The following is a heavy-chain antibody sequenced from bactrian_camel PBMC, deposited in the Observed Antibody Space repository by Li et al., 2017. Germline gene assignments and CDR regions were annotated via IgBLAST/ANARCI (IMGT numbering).Heavy chain of an antibody. V-gene: IGHV3S53*01. J-gene: IGHJ4*01. CDR3: AADQGNGFSWACAQLGKTAGGSFHY. CDR1: GVFYHSSC. Sequence: VQLVESGGGSVQAGGSLSLSCAASGVFYHSSCMAWFRQAPGKERERVARIDSDGSTTVADFAKGRFTVSKGNAKHTLYLQMSSLKPEDTAMYYCAADQGNGFSWACAQLGKTAGGSFHYWGQGTQVTVS. D-gene: IGHD1*01. CDR2: IDSDGST.